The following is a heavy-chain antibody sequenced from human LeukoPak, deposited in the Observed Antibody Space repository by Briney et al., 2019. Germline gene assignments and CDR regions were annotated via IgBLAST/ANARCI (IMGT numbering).Heavy chain of an antibody. Sequence: GGSLRLSCAASGFPLSSYSINWFRQAPGKGLEWVAYISASGSNIYYVDSVKGRFTVSRDNPKGSLFLQMNSPRAEDTAVYYCARVKGSYFDYWGQGALVTASS. J-gene: IGHJ4*02. CDR1: GFPLSSYS. CDR3: ARVKGSYFDY. V-gene: IGHV3-48*01. CDR2: ISASGSNI. D-gene: IGHD2-15*01.